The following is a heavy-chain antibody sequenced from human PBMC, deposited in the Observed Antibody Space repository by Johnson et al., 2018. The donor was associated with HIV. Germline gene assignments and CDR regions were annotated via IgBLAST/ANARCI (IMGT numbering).Heavy chain of an antibody. J-gene: IGHJ3*02. CDR2: ISYDGRDK. V-gene: IGHV3-30*04. Sequence: QLQPVESGGGMVKPGGSLRLSPPASAFTFISYAMHWVRQAQAKGLEWVALISYDGRDKYNADYTTGRSTISSESSKNTLYLEMTTLRPEDTAMYYCARGSRYTFDNDDVHLLHAFDIWGQGTMVTVSS. D-gene: IGHD3-16*01. CDR1: AFTFISYA. CDR3: ARGSRYTFDNDDVHLLHAFDI.